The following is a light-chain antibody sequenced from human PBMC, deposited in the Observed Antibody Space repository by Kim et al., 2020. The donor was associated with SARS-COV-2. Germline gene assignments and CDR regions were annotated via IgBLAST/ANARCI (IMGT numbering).Light chain of an antibody. CDR2: SAS. CDR1: QGINSY. J-gene: IGKJ3*01. CDR3: QNFNSAPFT. Sequence: ASVGDRVTITCRSGQGINSYLAWYQQRPGQVPKLLISSASILQSGVPSRFSGSGSGTDFTLTISSLQPEDVATYYCQNFNSAPFTFGPGTKVDIK. V-gene: IGKV1-27*01.